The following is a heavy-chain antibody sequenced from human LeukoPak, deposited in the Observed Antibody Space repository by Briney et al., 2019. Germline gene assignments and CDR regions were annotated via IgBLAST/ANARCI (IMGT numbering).Heavy chain of an antibody. J-gene: IGHJ6*03. CDR3: AAPYDSSGYYYYYMDV. D-gene: IGHD3-22*01. Sequence: SETLSLTCTVSGGSISSSSYYWGWICQPPGKGLEWIGSIYYSGSTYYNPSLKSRVTISVDTSKNQFSLKLSSVTAADTAVYYCAAPYDSSGYYYYYMDVWGKGTTVTVSS. CDR2: IYYSGST. CDR1: GGSISSSSYY. V-gene: IGHV4-39*01.